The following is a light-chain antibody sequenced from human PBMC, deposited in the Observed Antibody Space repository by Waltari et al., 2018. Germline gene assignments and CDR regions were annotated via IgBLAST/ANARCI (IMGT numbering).Light chain of an antibody. Sequence: QSVLTQSPSASATPGQRVTISCSGSRSNLGVNSVNWYQHVPGAAPRLLIYSNSRRPSGVPDRFSGSKSGTSASLAISGLQSDDEADYYCAAWDSNVNAWLFGGGTKVTVL. V-gene: IGLV1-44*01. CDR3: AAWDSNVNAWL. CDR2: SNS. CDR1: RSNLGVNS. J-gene: IGLJ2*01.